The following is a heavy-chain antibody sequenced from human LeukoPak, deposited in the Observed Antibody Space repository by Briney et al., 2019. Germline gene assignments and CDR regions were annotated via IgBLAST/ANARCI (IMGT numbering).Heavy chain of an antibody. CDR3: ARDSYYYDSSGYLDY. CDR1: GYTFTSNY. J-gene: IGHJ4*02. CDR2: IAPSSGTT. V-gene: IGHV1-46*01. D-gene: IGHD3-22*01. Sequence: GASVKVSCKASGYTFTSNYMHWVRQAPGQGLEWMGVIAPSSGTTSYAQKLQGRVTMTTDTSTSTAYMELRSLRSDDTAVYYCARDSYYYDSSGYLDYWGQGTLVTVSS.